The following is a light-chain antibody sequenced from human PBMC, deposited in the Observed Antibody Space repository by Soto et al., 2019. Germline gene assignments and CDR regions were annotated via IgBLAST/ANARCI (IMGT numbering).Light chain of an antibody. CDR3: QQYGTSPRT. V-gene: IGKV3-20*01. CDR1: QSVSSSY. Sequence: EIVLTQSPGTLSLSPGERATLSCRASQSVSSSYLAWYQQKPGQAPRLLIYGASSRATGIPDRFSGSGSGTDITLTIRRLEPEDFAVYYCQQYGTSPRTFGQGTKVDIK. J-gene: IGKJ1*01. CDR2: GAS.